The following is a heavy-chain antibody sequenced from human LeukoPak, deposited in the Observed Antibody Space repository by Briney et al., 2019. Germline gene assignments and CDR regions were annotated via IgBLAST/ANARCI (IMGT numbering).Heavy chain of an antibody. CDR2: ISYDGSNK. CDR1: GFTFSISW. Sequence: GGSLRLSCAASGFTFSISWMHWVRQAPGKGLEWVAVISYDGSNKYYADSVKGRFTISRDNSKNTLYLQMNSLRAEDTAVYYCARGSIYGSGSYYNLDWFDPWGQGTLVTVSS. CDR3: ARGSIYGSGSYYNLDWFDP. V-gene: IGHV3-30-3*01. J-gene: IGHJ5*02. D-gene: IGHD3-10*01.